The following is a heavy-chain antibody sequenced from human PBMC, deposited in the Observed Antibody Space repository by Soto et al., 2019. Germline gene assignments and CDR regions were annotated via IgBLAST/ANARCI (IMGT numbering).Heavy chain of an antibody. CDR2: IYPGDSDT. CDR1: GYSFTSYW. D-gene: IGHD3-22*01. V-gene: IGHV5-51*01. J-gene: IGHJ3*02. Sequence: PGESLKISCKGSGYSFTSYWIGWVRQMPGKGLEWMGIIYPGDSDTRYSPSFQGQVTISADKSISTAYLRWSSLKASDTAMYYCARQMELNLVVITAFDIWGQGTMVTVSS. CDR3: ARQMELNLVVITAFDI.